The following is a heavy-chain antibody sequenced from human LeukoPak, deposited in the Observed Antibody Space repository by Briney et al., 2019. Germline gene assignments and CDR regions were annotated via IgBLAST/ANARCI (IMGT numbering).Heavy chain of an antibody. CDR2: ISRSGGST. D-gene: IGHD6-13*01. J-gene: IGHJ4*02. Sequence: GGSLRLSCAASGFTFSSYAMSWVRQAPGKGLGWGSAISRSGGSTYYADSVKGRFTISRDNSENTRYLQWNSRGAEDTAVYYCAKDRGTRYSSNLSDYWGQGTLVTVSS. V-gene: IGHV3-23*01. CDR1: GFTFSSYA. CDR3: AKDRGTRYSSNLSDY.